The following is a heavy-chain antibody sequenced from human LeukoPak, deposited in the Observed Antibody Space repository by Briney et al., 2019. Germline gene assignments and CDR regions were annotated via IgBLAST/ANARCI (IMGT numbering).Heavy chain of an antibody. D-gene: IGHD1-1*01. CDR3: ARDLRQYNAEYFHH. V-gene: IGHV3-33*01. J-gene: IGHJ1*01. Sequence: GRSLRLSCVASGFTFSNYGIHWVRQAPGKGLEWVGVIWYDGSNKYYADSVKGRFTISRDNSKNTVYLQMNSLRDEDTAVYYCARDLRQYNAEYFHHWGQGTLVAVSS. CDR2: IWYDGSNK. CDR1: GFTFSNYG.